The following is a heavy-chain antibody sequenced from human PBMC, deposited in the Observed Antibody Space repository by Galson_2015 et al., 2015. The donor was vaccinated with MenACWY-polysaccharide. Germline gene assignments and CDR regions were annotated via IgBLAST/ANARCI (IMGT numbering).Heavy chain of an antibody. V-gene: IGHV3-74*01. CDR3: ARRIPLWYQFDP. CDR2: INSDGSST. Sequence: SLRLSCAASGFTFSSYWMHWVRQVPGKRLVWVTRINSDGSSTNYADSVMGRFTISVDTSKNQFSLKLNSVTAADTAVYYCARRIPLWYQFDPWGQGTLVTVSS. J-gene: IGHJ5*02. D-gene: IGHD5-18*01. CDR1: GFTFSSYW.